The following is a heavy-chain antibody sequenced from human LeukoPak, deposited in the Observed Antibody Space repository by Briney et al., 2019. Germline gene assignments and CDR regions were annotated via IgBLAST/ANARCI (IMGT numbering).Heavy chain of an antibody. CDR3: AKARVGGYSSSWYDY. V-gene: IGHV3-23*01. CDR1: GFTVSSNY. Sequence: GGSLRLSCAASGFTVSSNYMSWVRQAPGKGLEWVSAISGSGGSTYYADSVKGRFTISRDNSKNTLYLQMNSLRAEDTAVYYCAKARVGGYSSSWYDYWGQGTLVTVSS. J-gene: IGHJ4*02. D-gene: IGHD6-13*01. CDR2: ISGSGGST.